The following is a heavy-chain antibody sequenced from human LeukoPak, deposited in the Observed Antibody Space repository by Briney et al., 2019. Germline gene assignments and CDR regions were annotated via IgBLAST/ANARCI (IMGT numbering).Heavy chain of an antibody. CDR1: GGSISSGDYY. CDR2: IYYSGST. CDR3: ARENYDFWSGYPYNWFDP. D-gene: IGHD3-3*01. J-gene: IGHJ5*02. V-gene: IGHV4-30-4*08. Sequence: SETLSLTCTVSGGSISSGDYYWSWIRQPPGKGLEWIGYIYYSGSTYYNPSLKSRVTISVDTSKNQFSLKLSSVTAADTAVYYCARENYDFWSGYPYNWFDPWGQGTLVTVS.